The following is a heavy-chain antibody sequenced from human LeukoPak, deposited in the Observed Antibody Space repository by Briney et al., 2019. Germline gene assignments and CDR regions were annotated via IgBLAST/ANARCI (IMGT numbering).Heavy chain of an antibody. CDR1: GGSVSSGSYH. CDR2: IYYSGST. J-gene: IGHJ4*02. CDR3: ASLLNSYGQYYFDY. V-gene: IGHV4-39*01. D-gene: IGHD5-18*01. Sequence: PSETLSLTCTVSGGSVSSGSYHWGWIRQPPGKGLEWIGSIYYSGSTYYNPSLKSRVTISVDTSKNQFSLKLSSVTAADTAVYYCASLLNSYGQYYFDYWGQGTLVTVSS.